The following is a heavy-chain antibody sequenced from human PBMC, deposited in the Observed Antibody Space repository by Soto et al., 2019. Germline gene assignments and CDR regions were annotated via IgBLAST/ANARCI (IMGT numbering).Heavy chain of an antibody. CDR3: SRDATTGYSAAGDY. J-gene: IGHJ4*02. CDR2: INNDGSSR. D-gene: IGHD1-26*01. V-gene: IGHV3-74*01. CDR1: GFTFSSYW. Sequence: RLSCAASGFTFSSYWMHWVRQSPGKGLMWVSRINNDGSSRSYADSVKGRFTISRDNAKNTLYLQVNSLRAEDTAVYYCSRDATTGYSAAGDYWGQGTLVTVSS.